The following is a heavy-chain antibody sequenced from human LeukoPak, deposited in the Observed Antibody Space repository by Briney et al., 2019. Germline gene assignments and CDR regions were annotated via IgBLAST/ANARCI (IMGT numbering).Heavy chain of an antibody. D-gene: IGHD2-15*01. V-gene: IGHV3-23*01. CDR2: FFGDGDA. CDR3: VQGGRNADVILNP. J-gene: IGHJ4*02. CDR1: GFNFNNYV. Sequence: PGGSLRLSCGVFGFNFNNYVINWVRQAPGEGLEWGSAFFGDGDAVYPDTVKGRFIISRDNSKHTVNPQMNGLRAEATAPYYCVQGGRNADVILNPWGQGTLVTVSS.